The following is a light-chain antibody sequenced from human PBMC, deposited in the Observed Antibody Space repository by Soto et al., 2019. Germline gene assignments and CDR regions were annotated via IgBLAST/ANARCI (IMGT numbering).Light chain of an antibody. CDR3: AAWDDSLNGWV. CDR2: EDT. CDR1: RGDVGTYNL. J-gene: IGLJ3*02. Sequence: QSALTQPASVSGSPGQSITISCIGTRGDVGTYNLVSWYQQHPDKAPKLIIYEDTKRPSGVSSRFSGSKSGNTASLTISGLQAEDAAESYCAAWDDSLNGWVFGGGTKLTVL. V-gene: IGLV2-14*02.